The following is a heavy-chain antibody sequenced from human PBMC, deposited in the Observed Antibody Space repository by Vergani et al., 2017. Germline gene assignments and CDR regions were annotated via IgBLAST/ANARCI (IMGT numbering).Heavy chain of an antibody. CDR3: AKYSNYGLGKVYYYYYYMDV. J-gene: IGHJ6*03. D-gene: IGHD4-11*01. V-gene: IGHV3-23*04. CDR1: GITFWKFG. Sequence: EVDLVESGGGLAQPGGSLRLSCEASGITFWKFGMHWVRQGPGKGLEWVSGISGSGGSTYYADSVKGRFTISRDNSKNTLYLQMNSLRAEDTAVYYCAKYSNYGLGKVYYYYYYMDVWGKGTTVTVSS. CDR2: ISGSGGST.